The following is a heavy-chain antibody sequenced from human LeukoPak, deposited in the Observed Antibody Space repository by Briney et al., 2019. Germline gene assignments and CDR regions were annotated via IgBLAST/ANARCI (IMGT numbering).Heavy chain of an antibody. CDR1: GFSLTTSGVN. Sequence: SGPTLVNPTQTLTLTCTFSGFSLTTSGVNVGWIRQPPGKALEWLALIYWNDDKRYSPSLKSRLTITKDTSKNQVVLTMTNMDPVDTATYYCAHRLYGDSGFDYWGQGTLVTVSS. J-gene: IGHJ4*02. CDR2: IYWNDDK. D-gene: IGHD4-17*01. V-gene: IGHV2-5*01. CDR3: AHRLYGDSGFDY.